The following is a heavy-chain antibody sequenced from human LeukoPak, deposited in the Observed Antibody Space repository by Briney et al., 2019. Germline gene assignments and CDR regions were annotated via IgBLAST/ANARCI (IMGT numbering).Heavy chain of an antibody. J-gene: IGHJ6*03. D-gene: IGHD5-18*01. CDR3: ARSRADTAMAKVGAYYYYMDV. Sequence: SVKVSCKASGGTFSSYAISWVRQAPGQGLEWMGGIIPIFGTANYAQKFQGRVTITADESTSTAYMELSSLRSEDTAVYYCARSRADTAMAKVGAYYYYMDVWGKGTTVTVSS. V-gene: IGHV1-69*01. CDR1: GGTFSSYA. CDR2: IIPIFGTA.